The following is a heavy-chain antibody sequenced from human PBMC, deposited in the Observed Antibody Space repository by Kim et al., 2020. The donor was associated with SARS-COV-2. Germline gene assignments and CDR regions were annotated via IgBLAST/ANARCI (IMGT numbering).Heavy chain of an antibody. Sequence: KFPSRDTMTRNTSIATAYMEMSSLRSEDTAVYYCARTYSYDTPWFDPWGQGTLVTVSS. V-gene: IGHV1-8*01. J-gene: IGHJ5*02. D-gene: IGHD3-22*01. CDR3: ARTYSYDTPWFDP.